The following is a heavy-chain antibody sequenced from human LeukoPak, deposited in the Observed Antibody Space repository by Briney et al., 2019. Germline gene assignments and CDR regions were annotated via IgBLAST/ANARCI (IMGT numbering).Heavy chain of an antibody. D-gene: IGHD5-12*01. CDR3: ARTNSGYELDAFDI. V-gene: IGHV3-33*01. CDR1: GFTFSGFG. CDR2: IWYDGSNK. J-gene: IGHJ3*02. Sequence: GGSLRLSCAASGFTFSGFGMHWVRQAPGKGLEWVAVIWYDGSNKYYADSVKGRFTISRDNSKNTLYLQMNSLRAEDTAVYYCARTNSGYELDAFDIWGQGTMVTVSS.